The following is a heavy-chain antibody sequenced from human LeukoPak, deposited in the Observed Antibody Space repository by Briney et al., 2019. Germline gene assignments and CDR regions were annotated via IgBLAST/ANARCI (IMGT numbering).Heavy chain of an antibody. CDR2: IYYSGST. Sequence: SETLSLTCTVSGGSISSSSYYWGWIRQPPGKGLEWIGSIYYSGSTYYNPSLKSRVTISVDTSKNQFSLKLSSVTAADTAVYYCARHSAPDIVVVPAGSFDPWGQGTLVTVSS. D-gene: IGHD2-2*01. V-gene: IGHV4-39*01. CDR1: GGSISSSSYY. J-gene: IGHJ5*02. CDR3: ARHSAPDIVVVPAGSFDP.